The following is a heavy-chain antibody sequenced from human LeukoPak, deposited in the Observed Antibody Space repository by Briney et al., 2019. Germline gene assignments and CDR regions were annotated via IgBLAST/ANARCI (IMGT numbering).Heavy chain of an antibody. D-gene: IGHD6-6*01. J-gene: IGHJ3*02. CDR1: GFTFSSYS. Sequence: GGSLRLSCAASGFTFSSYSMNWVRQAPGKGLEWVSYISSSSSTIYYADSVKGRFTISRDNAKNSLYLQMNSLRSEDTAVYYCAKGFEYSSSSDAFDIWGQGTMVTVSS. V-gene: IGHV3-48*04. CDR2: ISSSSSTI. CDR3: AKGFEYSSSSDAFDI.